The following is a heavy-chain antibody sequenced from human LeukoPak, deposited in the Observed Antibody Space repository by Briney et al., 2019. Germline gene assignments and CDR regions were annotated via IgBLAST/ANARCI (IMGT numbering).Heavy chain of an antibody. CDR1: GYTFTSYG. Sequence: ASVKVSCKASGYTFTSYGISWVRQAPGQGLEWMGWISAYNGNTNYAQKLQGRVTMTTDTSTSTAYMELRSLRSDDTAVYYCARDYYGSGSYSGYFQHWGQGTLVTVSS. CDR3: ARDYYGSGSYSGYFQH. CDR2: ISAYNGNT. J-gene: IGHJ1*01. D-gene: IGHD3-10*01. V-gene: IGHV1-18*01.